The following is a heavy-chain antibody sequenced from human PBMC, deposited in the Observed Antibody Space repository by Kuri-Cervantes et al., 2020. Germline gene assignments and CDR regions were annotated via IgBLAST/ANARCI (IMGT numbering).Heavy chain of an antibody. V-gene: IGHV3-30-3*01. J-gene: IGHJ4*02. CDR1: GFTFDDYA. CDR2: ISYDGSNK. Sequence: GGSLRLSCAASGFTFDDYAMHWVRQAPGKGLEWVAVISYDGSNKYYADSVKGRFTISRDNSKNTLYLQMNSLRAEDTAVYYCARGDSSGYFYAYYFDYWGQGTLVTVSS. CDR3: ARGDSSGYFYAYYFDY. D-gene: IGHD3-22*01.